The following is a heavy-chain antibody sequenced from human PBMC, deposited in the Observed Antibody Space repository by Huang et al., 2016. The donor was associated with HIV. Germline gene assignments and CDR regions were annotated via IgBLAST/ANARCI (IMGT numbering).Heavy chain of an antibody. Sequence: QVQLVESGGGVVQPGRSLRISCAASGFTFSSYGMHWVRQAPGKGLEWVAVISYVGKKKYYADSVKGRFSISRDNSKTTVYLQLNSLRVEDTAVYYCAKGGSAAAVLDFWGQGTLVTVSS. D-gene: IGHD6-13*01. J-gene: IGHJ4*02. CDR1: GFTFSSYG. V-gene: IGHV3-30*18. CDR3: AKGGSAAAVLDF. CDR2: ISYVGKKK.